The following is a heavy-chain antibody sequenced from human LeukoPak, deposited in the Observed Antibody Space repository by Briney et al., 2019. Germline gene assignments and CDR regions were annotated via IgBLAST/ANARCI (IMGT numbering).Heavy chain of an antibody. CDR3: ARDMPWGRGQPVYFDY. D-gene: IGHD2-2*01. CDR2: IIPILGIA. Sequence: SVEVSCKASGGTFSSYTISWVRQAPGQGLEWMGRIIPILGIANYAQKFQGRVTITADKSTSTAYMELSSLRSEDTAVYYCARDMPWGRGQPVYFDYWGQGTLVTVSS. CDR1: GGTFSSYT. V-gene: IGHV1-69*04. J-gene: IGHJ4*02.